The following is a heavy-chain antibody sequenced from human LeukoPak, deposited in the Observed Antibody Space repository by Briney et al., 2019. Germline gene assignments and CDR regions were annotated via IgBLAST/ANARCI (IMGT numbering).Heavy chain of an antibody. D-gene: IGHD3-22*01. V-gene: IGHV1-24*01. J-gene: IGHJ2*01. Sequence: GASVKVSCKVSGYTLTELSMHWVRQAPGKGLEWRGGFDPEDGETIYAQKFQGRVTMTEDTSTDTAYMELSSLRSEDTAVYYCATVPRGYYDSSGILGWWYFDLWGRGTLVTVSS. CDR2: FDPEDGET. CDR1: GYTLTELS. CDR3: ATVPRGYYDSSGILGWWYFDL.